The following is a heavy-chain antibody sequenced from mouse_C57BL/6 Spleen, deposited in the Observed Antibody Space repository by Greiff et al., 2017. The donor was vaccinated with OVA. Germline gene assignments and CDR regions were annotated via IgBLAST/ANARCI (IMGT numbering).Heavy chain of an antibody. CDR3: ARTYYSLYAMDY. CDR2: IWRGGST. D-gene: IGHD2-12*01. J-gene: IGHJ4*01. Sequence: QVQLQQSGPGLVQPSQSLSITCTVSGFSLTSYGVHWVRQSPGQGLEWLGVIWRGGSTDYNAAFISSMSISKDNSKSQVFFKMSSLQADDTAIYYCARTYYSLYAMDYWGQGTSVTVSS. CDR1: GFSLTSYG. V-gene: IGHV2-2*01.